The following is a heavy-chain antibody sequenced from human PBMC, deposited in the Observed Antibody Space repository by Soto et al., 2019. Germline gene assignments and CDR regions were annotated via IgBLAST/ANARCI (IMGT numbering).Heavy chain of an antibody. J-gene: IGHJ1*01. CDR2: ISGYNGNT. Sequence: ASVNVSCKXSGYTFTTYGIHWVRQAPGQGLEWMGWISGYNGNTNYAQKFQGRVTMTTDTSTTTAYMDLRSLRSDDTAVYYCGRERDGSSWSSAEYLQHWGQGTLVTVSS. V-gene: IGHV1-18*01. CDR1: GYTFTTYG. D-gene: IGHD6-13*01. CDR3: GRERDGSSWSSAEYLQH.